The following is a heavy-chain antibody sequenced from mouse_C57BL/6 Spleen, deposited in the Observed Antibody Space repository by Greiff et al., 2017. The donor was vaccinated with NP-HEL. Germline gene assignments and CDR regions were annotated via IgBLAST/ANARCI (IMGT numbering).Heavy chain of an antibody. V-gene: IGHV1-59*01. CDR2: IDPSDSYT. Sequence: QVQLQQSGAELVRPGTSVKLSCKASGYTFTSYWMHWVKQRPGQGLEWIGVIDPSDSYTNYNQKFKGKATLTVDTSSSTAYMQLSSLTSEDSAVYYCARITTVVATWYFDYWGQGTTLTVSS. J-gene: IGHJ2*01. CDR3: ARITTVVATWYFDY. D-gene: IGHD1-1*01. CDR1: GYTFTSYW.